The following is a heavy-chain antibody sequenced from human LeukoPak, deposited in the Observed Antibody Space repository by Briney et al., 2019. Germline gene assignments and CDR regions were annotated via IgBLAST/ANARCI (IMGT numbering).Heavy chain of an antibody. J-gene: IGHJ4*02. CDR2: IYYSGST. D-gene: IGHD4-23*01. CDR3: ARVESVNYFDY. V-gene: IGHV4-30-4*01. CDR1: RGSINTGNYY. Sequence: SQTLSLTCTVSRGSINTGNYYWSWIRQPPGKGLEWIGYIYYSGSTYYNPSLKSRVTISVDTSKNQFSLKLSSVTAADTAVYYCARVESVNYFDYWGQGTLVTVSS.